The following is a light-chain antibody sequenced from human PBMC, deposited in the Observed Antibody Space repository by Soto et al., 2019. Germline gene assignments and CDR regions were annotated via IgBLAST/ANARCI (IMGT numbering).Light chain of an antibody. CDR1: SSDVGGYNY. J-gene: IGLJ2*01. Sequence: QSALTQPASVSGSPGQSITISCTGTSSDVGGYNYVSWYQQHPGKAPKLMIYAVSDRPSGVSNRFSDSKSGNTASLTISGLQAEDASYYHYSSYTRDITLEVFGGGTKLTVL. CDR3: SSYTRDITLEV. V-gene: IGLV2-14*01. CDR2: AVS.